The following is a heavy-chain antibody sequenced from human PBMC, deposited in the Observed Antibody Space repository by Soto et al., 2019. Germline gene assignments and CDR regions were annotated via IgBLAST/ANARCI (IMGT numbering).Heavy chain of an antibody. V-gene: IGHV3-23*01. CDR2: ISAGGDRT. CDR1: GFTFSNYA. J-gene: IGHJ5*01. CDR3: AKGWLRFDS. Sequence: GGSLRLSCAASGFTFSNYAMNWVRQAPEKGLEWVSTISAGGDRTYYADSVKGRFTFSRDNSKDTLYLHMSTLGAEDTAVYYCAKGWLRFDSWGQGTLVTVSS. D-gene: IGHD6-19*01.